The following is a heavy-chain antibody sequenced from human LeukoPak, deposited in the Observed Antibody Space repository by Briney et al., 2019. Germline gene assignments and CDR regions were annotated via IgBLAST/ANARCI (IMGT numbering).Heavy chain of an antibody. CDR1: GVTVSSNY. D-gene: IGHD6-13*01. CDR2: IYSGGST. Sequence: GGSLRLSCAASGVTVSSNYMTWVRQAPGKGLEWVSVIYSGGSTYYADSVKGRFTISRDTSKNMVYLQMNSLRAEDTAVYYCARAPYSGDWYYFGYWGQGTLVTVSS. J-gene: IGHJ4*02. CDR3: ARAPYSGDWYYFGY. V-gene: IGHV3-53*01.